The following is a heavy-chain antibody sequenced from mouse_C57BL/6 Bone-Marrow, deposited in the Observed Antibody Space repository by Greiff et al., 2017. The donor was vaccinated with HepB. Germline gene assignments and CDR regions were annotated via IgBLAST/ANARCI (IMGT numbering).Heavy chain of an antibody. CDR2: ISDGGSYT. J-gene: IGHJ2*01. D-gene: IGHD1-1*01. V-gene: IGHV5-4*03. Sequence: EVKVIESGGGLVKPGGSLKLSCAASGFTFSSYALSWVRQTPEKRLEWVATISDGGSYTYYPDNVKGRFTISRDNAKNNLYLQMSHLKSEDTAMYYCARSDYYGRESDYWGQGTTLTVSS. CDR1: GFTFSSYA. CDR3: ARSDYYGRESDY.